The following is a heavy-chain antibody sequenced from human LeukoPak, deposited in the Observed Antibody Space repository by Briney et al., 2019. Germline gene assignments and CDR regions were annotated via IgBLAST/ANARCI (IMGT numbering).Heavy chain of an antibody. D-gene: IGHD3-3*01. Sequence: GRSLRLSCAASGFTFSSYGMHWVRQAPGKGLEWVAVISYDGSNKYYADSVKGRFTISRDNSKNTLYLQMNSLRAEDTAVYYCARDHRETYYDFWSGYSTRGYYFDYWGQGTLVTVSS. CDR3: ARDHRETYYDFWSGYSTRGYYFDY. V-gene: IGHV3-30*03. J-gene: IGHJ4*02. CDR2: ISYDGSNK. CDR1: GFTFSSYG.